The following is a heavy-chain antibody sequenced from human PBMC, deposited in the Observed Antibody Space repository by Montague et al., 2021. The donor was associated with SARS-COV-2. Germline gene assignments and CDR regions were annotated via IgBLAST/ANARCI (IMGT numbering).Heavy chain of an antibody. V-gene: IGHV4-34*01. Sequence: SETLSLTCAVYGGSFSGYYWSRIRQPPGKGLEWIGEINHSGSTNYNPSLKSRVTISVDTSKNQFSLKLSSVTAADTAVYYCARGSRITMIVVVIPGGFDPWGQGTLVTVSS. CDR3: ARGSRITMIVVVIPGGFDP. D-gene: IGHD3-22*01. CDR2: INHSGST. CDR1: GGSFSGYY. J-gene: IGHJ5*02.